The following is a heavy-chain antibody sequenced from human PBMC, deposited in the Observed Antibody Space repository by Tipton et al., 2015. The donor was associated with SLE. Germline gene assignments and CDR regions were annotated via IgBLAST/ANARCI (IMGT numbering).Heavy chain of an antibody. CDR2: ISGSGGST. CDR1: GFTFSSYA. D-gene: IGHD6-13*01. Sequence: SLRLSCAASGFTFSSYAMSWVRQAPGKGLEWVSAISGSGGSTYYADSVKGRFTISRDNSKNTLYLQMNSLRAEDTAVYYCARHSSSWYEPYAFDIWGQGTLVTVSS. CDR3: ARHSSSWYEPYAFDI. J-gene: IGHJ3*02. V-gene: IGHV3-23*01.